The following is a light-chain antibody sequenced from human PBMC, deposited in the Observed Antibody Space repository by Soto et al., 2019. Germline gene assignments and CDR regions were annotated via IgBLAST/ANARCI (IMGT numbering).Light chain of an antibody. CDR3: QQYSGWPRT. V-gene: IGKV3-15*01. J-gene: IGKJ2*01. CDR2: GAS. Sequence: ETVMTQSPATLSVSPGDRVTLSCRASQSIGTNLLWLQQSPGQPPRLLISGASDRVAGVPDRFSGSGSGTDFTLTISGLQSEDFAVYYCQQYSGWPRTFCQGTKLEIK. CDR1: QSIGTN.